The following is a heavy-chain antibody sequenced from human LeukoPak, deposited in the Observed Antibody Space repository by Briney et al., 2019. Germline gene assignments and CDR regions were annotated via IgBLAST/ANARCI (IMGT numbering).Heavy chain of an antibody. D-gene: IGHD2-8*01. CDR3: AKDRCSNGVGCYYYYMDV. V-gene: IGHV3-23*01. CDR1: GFSFGSYA. Sequence: GGSLRLSCAASGFSFGSYAMSWVRQAPGKGLEWVSVITNSGGSTYYADSVKGRFTISRDNSKNTLYLQMNSLRAEDTAVYYCAKDRCSNGVGCYYYYMDVWGKGTTVTISS. J-gene: IGHJ6*03. CDR2: ITNSGGST.